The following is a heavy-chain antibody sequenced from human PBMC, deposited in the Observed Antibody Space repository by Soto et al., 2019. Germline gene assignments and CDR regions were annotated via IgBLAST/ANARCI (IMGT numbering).Heavy chain of an antibody. CDR2: IIPIFGTA. V-gene: IGHV1-69*13. Sequence: SVKVSCKASGGTFSSYAISWVRQAPGQGLEWMGGIIPIFGTANYAQKFQGRVTITADESTSTAYMELSSLRSEDTAVYYCASQGVNYGDYELDYWGQGTLVTVSS. D-gene: IGHD4-17*01. J-gene: IGHJ4*02. CDR3: ASQGVNYGDYELDY. CDR1: GGTFSSYA.